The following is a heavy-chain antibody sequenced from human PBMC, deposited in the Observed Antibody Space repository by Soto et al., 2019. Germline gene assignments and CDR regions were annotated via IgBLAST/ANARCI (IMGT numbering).Heavy chain of an antibody. D-gene: IGHD2-15*01. V-gene: IGHV4-34*01. CDR1: GGSFSDNY. J-gene: IGHJ5*02. CDR2: INHSGST. Sequence: SETLSLTCAVYGGSFSDNYWNWIRQPPGKGLEWIGEINHSGSTNYKPSLKSRVTISVDTSKNQFSLKLSSVTAADTAVYYCARGGXTXCSXNXXXXINNNWXDPWGQGNMVTVSS. CDR3: ARGGXTXCSXNXXXXINNNWXDP.